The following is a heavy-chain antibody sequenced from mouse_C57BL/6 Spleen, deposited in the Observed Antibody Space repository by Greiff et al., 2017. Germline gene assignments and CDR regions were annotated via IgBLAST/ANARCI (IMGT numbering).Heavy chain of an antibody. CDR2: ISDGGSYT. Sequence: EVTLVESGGGLVKPGGSLKLSCAASGFTFSSYAMSWVRQTPEKRLEWVATISDGGSYTYYPDNVKGRFTISRDNAKNNLYLQMGHLKSEDTAMYYCARVITTVGYAMDYWGQGTSVTVSS. J-gene: IGHJ4*01. D-gene: IGHD1-1*01. V-gene: IGHV5-4*03. CDR1: GFTFSSYA. CDR3: ARVITTVGYAMDY.